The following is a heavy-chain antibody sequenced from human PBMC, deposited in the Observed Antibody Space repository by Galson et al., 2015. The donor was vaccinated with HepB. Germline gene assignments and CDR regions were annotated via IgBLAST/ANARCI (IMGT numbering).Heavy chain of an antibody. CDR1: GGSIRSYY. J-gene: IGHJ3*02. CDR2: FYYSGSP. CDR3: ARFNYEEIFDI. V-gene: IGHV4-59*01. Sequence: ETLSLTCNVSGGSIRSYYWSWIRQPPGKGLEWIGYFYYSGSPNYNPSLKSRVTISVDTSKNQFSLKLSSVTAADTAVYYCARFNYEEIFDIWGQGTLVTVSS. D-gene: IGHD4-11*01.